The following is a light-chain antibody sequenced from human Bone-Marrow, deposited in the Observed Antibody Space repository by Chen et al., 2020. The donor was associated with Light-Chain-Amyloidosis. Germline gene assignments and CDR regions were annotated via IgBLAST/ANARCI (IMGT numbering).Light chain of an antibody. CDR2: QVT. CDR1: SSDVGGDKH. V-gene: IGLV2-14*01. J-gene: IGLJ1*01. Sequence: QSALTQPASVSGSPGQSITISCTGTSSDVGGDKHVSWYQQHPDKAPNLMIYQVTKRPSWVPDRFSGSKSDNTASLTISGLQTEDEADYFCSSYTITNTLVFGSGTRVTVL. CDR3: SSYTITNTLV.